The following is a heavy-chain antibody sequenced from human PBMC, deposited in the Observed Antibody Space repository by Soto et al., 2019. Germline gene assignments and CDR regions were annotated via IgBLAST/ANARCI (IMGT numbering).Heavy chain of an antibody. J-gene: IGHJ4*02. CDR2: ISVASGSDT. Sequence: GGSLRLSCAASGFTFYSFAMGWVRQAPGKGLEWVSAISVASGSDTYYTDSVKGRFAISRDNSKNTLFLQMNSLRAEDTALYYCVRHCNGGRCYSFDYWGQGTLVTVSS. D-gene: IGHD2-8*01. CDR1: GFTFYSFA. V-gene: IGHV3-23*01. CDR3: VRHCNGGRCYSFDY.